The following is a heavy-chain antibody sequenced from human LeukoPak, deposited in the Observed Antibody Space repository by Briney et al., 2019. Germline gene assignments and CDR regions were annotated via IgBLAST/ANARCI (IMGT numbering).Heavy chain of an antibody. CDR3: ARDPGSGIQLWFFWY. Sequence: GGSLRLSCAASGFTFSSYSMNWVRQAPGKGLEWVSSISGSSSYIYYADSVKGRFTISRDNAKNSLYLQMNSLRAEDTAVYYCARDPGSGIQLWFFWYWGQGTLVTVSS. CDR2: ISGSSSYI. J-gene: IGHJ4*02. CDR1: GFTFSSYS. V-gene: IGHV3-21*01. D-gene: IGHD5-18*01.